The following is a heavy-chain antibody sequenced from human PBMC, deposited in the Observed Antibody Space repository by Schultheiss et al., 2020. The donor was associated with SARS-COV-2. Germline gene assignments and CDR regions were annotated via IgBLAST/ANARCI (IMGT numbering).Heavy chain of an antibody. D-gene: IGHD2-2*02. J-gene: IGHJ5*02. CDR1: GYTFSNYY. CDR2: INPNSGGT. CDR3: ARALGSPYTSPRFDP. Sequence: ASVKVSCKTSGYTFSNYYMHWVRQAPGQGLEWMGRINPNSGGTNYAQKFQGRVTITADESTSTAYMELSRLRSDDTAVYYCARALGSPYTSPRFDPWGQGTLVTVSS. V-gene: IGHV1-2*06.